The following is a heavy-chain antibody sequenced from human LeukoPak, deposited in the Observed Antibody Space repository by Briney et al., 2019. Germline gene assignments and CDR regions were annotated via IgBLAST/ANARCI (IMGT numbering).Heavy chain of an antibody. J-gene: IGHJ4*02. CDR3: AREAGRDGYAY. Sequence: PSETLSLTCTVSGGSISSYYWSWIRQPPGKGLEWIGYIYYSGSTNYNPSLKSRVTISVDTSKNQFSLKLSSVTAADTAVYYCAREAGRDGYAYWGQGTLVTVSS. CDR2: IYYSGST. D-gene: IGHD5-24*01. CDR1: GGSISSYY. V-gene: IGHV4-59*01.